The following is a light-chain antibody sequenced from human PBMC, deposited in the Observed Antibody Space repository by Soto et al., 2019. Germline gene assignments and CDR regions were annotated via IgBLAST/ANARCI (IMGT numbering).Light chain of an antibody. V-gene: IGKV3-20*01. CDR2: GAS. Sequence: DILLTQSPGTLSLSPGETVTLSCRASQSVSSNYLAWYQQRRGRAPRLLIYGASTRATGTPDRFSGSGSGTDFTLAISRLEPEDFAVYYCQQYGDSPWTFGQGTKVDIK. J-gene: IGKJ1*01. CDR1: QSVSSNY. CDR3: QQYGDSPWT.